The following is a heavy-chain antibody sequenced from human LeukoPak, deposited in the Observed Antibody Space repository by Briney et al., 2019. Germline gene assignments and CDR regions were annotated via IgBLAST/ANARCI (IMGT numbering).Heavy chain of an antibody. Sequence: GGSLRLSCAASGFTVSSNYMSWVRQAPGKGLEWVSVIYSGGSPYYADSVKGRFTISRDNSKNTLYLQMDSLRAEDTALYYCAKGSGINHYHWIDPWGQGTLVTVSS. CDR2: IYSGGSP. V-gene: IGHV3-66*01. CDR1: GFTVSSNY. J-gene: IGHJ5*02. CDR3: AKGSGINHYHWIDP. D-gene: IGHD1-14*01.